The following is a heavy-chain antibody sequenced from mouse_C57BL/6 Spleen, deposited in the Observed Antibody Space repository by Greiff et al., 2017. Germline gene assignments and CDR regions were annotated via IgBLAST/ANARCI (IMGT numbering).Heavy chain of an antibody. J-gene: IGHJ4*01. CDR3: ARDRITTVVAEAMDY. D-gene: IGHD1-1*01. Sequence: EVNVVESGGGLVKPGGSLKLSCAASGFTFSSYAMSWVRQTPEKRLEWVATISDGGSYTYYPDNVKGRFTISRDNAKNNLYLQMSHLKSEDTAMYYCARDRITTVVAEAMDYWGQGTSVTVSS. V-gene: IGHV5-4*01. CDR1: GFTFSSYA. CDR2: ISDGGSYT.